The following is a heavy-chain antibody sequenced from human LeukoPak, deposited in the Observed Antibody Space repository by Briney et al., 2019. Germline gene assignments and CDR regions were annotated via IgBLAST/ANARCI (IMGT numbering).Heavy chain of an antibody. CDR3: ARGYSGYDYRKPWVFDY. CDR2: IYYSGST. D-gene: IGHD5-12*01. J-gene: IGHJ4*02. CDR1: GGSISSYY. Sequence: NASETLSLTCTVSGGSISSYYWSWIRQPPGKGLEWIGYIYYSGSTNYNPSLKSRVTISVDTSKNQFSLKLSSVTAADTAVYYCARGYSGYDYRKPWVFDYWGQGTLVTVSS. V-gene: IGHV4-59*01.